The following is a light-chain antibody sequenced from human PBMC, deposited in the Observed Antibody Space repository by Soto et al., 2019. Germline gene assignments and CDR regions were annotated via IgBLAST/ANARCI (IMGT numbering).Light chain of an antibody. V-gene: IGLV2-14*01. CDR2: EVS. CDR3: SSYTSSGPV. J-gene: IGLJ3*02. Sequence: QSALTQPASVSGSPGQSITISCTGTSSDVGGYNYVSWYQQHPGKAPKLMIFEVSNRPSGVSNRFSGSKSGNTASLTISGLQAEDEADYYCSSYTSSGPVFGGGTSSPS. CDR1: SSDVGGYNY.